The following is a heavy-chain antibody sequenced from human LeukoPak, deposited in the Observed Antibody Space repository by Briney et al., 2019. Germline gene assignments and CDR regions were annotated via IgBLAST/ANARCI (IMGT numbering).Heavy chain of an antibody. V-gene: IGHV1-18*01. CDR2: ISAHNGNT. CDR1: GYTFTSYG. D-gene: IGHD2-8*01. J-gene: IGHJ4*02. Sequence: ASVKVSCKASGYTFTSYGISWVRQAPGQGLEWMGWISAHNGNTNYAQKLQGRVTMTTDTSTSTAYMELRSLRSDDTAVYYCARGQFYCTNGVCYSTVFDYWGQGTLVTVSS. CDR3: ARGQFYCTNGVCYSTVFDY.